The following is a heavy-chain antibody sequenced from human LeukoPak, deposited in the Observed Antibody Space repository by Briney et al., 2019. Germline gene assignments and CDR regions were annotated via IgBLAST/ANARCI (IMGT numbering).Heavy chain of an antibody. J-gene: IGHJ4*02. D-gene: IGHD4-23*01. V-gene: IGHV4-4*09. CDR3: ARHAAWTTVVSPAFDY. CDR2: IYTSGST. Sequence: SETLSLTCTVSGGSISSYYWSWIRQPPGKVLEWIGYIYTSGSTNYNPSLKSRVTIAVDTSKNQFSLKLSSVTAADTAVYYCARHAAWTTVVSPAFDYWGQGTLVTVSS. CDR1: GGSISSYY.